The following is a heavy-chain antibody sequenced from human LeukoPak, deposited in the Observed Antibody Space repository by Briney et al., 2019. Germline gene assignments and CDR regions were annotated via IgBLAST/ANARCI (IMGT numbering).Heavy chain of an antibody. V-gene: IGHV3-66*01. CDR3: ARGESIAAAGTLRY. Sequence: GGSLRLSCAASGFTVSSNYMSWVRQAPGKGLEWVSVIYSGGSTYYADSVKGRFTISRDNSKNTLYLQMNSLRAEDTAVYYCARGESIAAAGTLRYWGQGTLVTVSS. D-gene: IGHD6-13*01. CDR2: IYSGGST. J-gene: IGHJ4*02. CDR1: GFTVSSNY.